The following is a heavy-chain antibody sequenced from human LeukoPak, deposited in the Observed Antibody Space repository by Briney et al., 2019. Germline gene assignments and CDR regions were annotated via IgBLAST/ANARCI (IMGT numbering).Heavy chain of an antibody. Sequence: SETLSLTCAVYGGSFSGYYWSWIRQPPGKGLEWIGEINHSGSTHYNPSLKSRVTISVDTSKNQFSLRLSSVTAADTAVYYCARGLPFTIVLMVYGNRFDPWGQGTLVTVSS. CDR2: INHSGST. CDR3: ARGLPFTIVLMVYGNRFDP. J-gene: IGHJ5*02. CDR1: GGSFSGYY. V-gene: IGHV4-34*01. D-gene: IGHD2-8*01.